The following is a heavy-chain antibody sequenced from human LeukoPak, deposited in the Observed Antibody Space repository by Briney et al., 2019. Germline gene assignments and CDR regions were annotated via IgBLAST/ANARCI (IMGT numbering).Heavy chain of an antibody. CDR3: ARVTFYYYYYYMDV. J-gene: IGHJ6*03. V-gene: IGHV1-2*02. Sequence: ASVKVSCKASGYTFTSYYMHWVRQAPGQGLEWMGWINPNSGGTNYAQKFQGRVTMTRDTSISTAYMELSRLRSDDTAVYYCARVTFYYYYYYMDVWGKGTTVTVSS. D-gene: IGHD3-16*01. CDR2: INPNSGGT. CDR1: GYTFTSYY.